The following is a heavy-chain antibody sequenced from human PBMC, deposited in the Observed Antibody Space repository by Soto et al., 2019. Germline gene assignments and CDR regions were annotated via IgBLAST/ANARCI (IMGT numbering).Heavy chain of an antibody. CDR3: AAVAGYYDFWSGYYSTQDYYYYGMDV. CDR1: GFTFTSSA. CDR2: IVVGSGNT. Sequence: VKVSCKASGFTFTSSAVQWVRQARGQRLEWIGWIVVGSGNTNYAQKFQERVTITRDMSTSTAYMELSSLRSEDTAVYYCAAVAGYYDFWSGYYSTQDYYYYGMDVWGQGTTVTVSS. D-gene: IGHD3-3*01. V-gene: IGHV1-58*01. J-gene: IGHJ6*02.